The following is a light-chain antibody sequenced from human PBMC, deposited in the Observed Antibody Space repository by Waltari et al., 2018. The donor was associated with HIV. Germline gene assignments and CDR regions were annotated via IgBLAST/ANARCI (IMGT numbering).Light chain of an antibody. J-gene: IGLJ1*01. V-gene: IGLV3-1*01. CDR1: KLGDKY. CDR2: QDS. CDR3: QAWDSSTYYV. Sequence: SYELTQPPSVSVSPGQTASFTCSGDKLGDKYACWYQQKPGQSPVLAIYQDSKRPSGIPERFSGSNSGNTATLTISGTQAMDEADYYCQAWDSSTYYVFGTGTKVTVL.